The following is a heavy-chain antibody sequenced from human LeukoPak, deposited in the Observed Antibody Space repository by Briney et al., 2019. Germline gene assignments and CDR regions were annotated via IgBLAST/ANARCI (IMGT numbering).Heavy chain of an antibody. Sequence: GGSLRLSCAASGFTFNSYTMNWVRQAPGKGLEWVGRIKSKTDGGTSDYAAPVKGRFTISRDDSKNTLYLQMNSLKTEDTAVYSCTTSPNYDYVWGSLWGQGTLVTVSS. CDR3: TTSPNYDYVWGSL. D-gene: IGHD3-16*01. CDR1: GFTFNSYT. V-gene: IGHV3-15*01. CDR2: IKSKTDGGTS. J-gene: IGHJ4*02.